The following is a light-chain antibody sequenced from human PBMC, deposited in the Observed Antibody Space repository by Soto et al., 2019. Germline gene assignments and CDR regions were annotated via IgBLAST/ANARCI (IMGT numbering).Light chain of an antibody. CDR1: ENIFKY. CDR3: QHYNTRSIA. V-gene: IGKV1-5*01. J-gene: IGKJ4*01. Sequence: DIQMIQSPATLSASVGDRITITCRASENIFKYVAWYQQTSGSAPNLLIYAASDLESGVPSRFSGSGSGTKFSLTIDNLQPNDSATYYCQHYNTRSIAFGGGTKVDVK. CDR2: AAS.